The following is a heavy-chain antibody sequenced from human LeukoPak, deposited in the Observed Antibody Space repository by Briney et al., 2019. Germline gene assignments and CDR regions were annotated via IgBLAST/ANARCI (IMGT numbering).Heavy chain of an antibody. CDR2: ISSSGSTI. D-gene: IGHD2-8*01. CDR3: ARLGLEMVVDY. CDR1: GFTFSSYE. Sequence: GGSLRLSCAASGFTFSSYEINWVRQAPGKGLEWVSYISSSGSTIYYADSVKGRFTISRDNAKNSLYLQMNSLRAEDTAVYYCARLGLEMVVDYWGQGTLVTVSS. J-gene: IGHJ4*02. V-gene: IGHV3-48*03.